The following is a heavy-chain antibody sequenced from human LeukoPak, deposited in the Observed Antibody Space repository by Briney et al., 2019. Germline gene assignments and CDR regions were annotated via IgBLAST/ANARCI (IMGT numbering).Heavy chain of an antibody. V-gene: IGHV4-39*01. CDR3: ARHGNVVVVPAAKGFDY. CDR1: GGSFSSSNYF. J-gene: IGHJ4*02. CDR2: IYYSGNS. Sequence: PSETLSLTCTVSGGSFSSSNYFWVWIRQPPGKGLEWIGSIYYSGNSYYNPSLKSRLTISVDTSKNHFSLKLRSVMAADTAVYYCARHGNVVVVPAAKGFDYWGQGTQVTVSS. D-gene: IGHD2-2*01.